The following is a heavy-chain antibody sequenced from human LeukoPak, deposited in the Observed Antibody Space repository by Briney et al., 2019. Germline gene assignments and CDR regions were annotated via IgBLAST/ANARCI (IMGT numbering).Heavy chain of an antibody. J-gene: IGHJ6*03. CDR3: ARAHYYGSGSYYYYYMDV. V-gene: IGHV3-74*01. CDR1: GFTFSSYW. CDR2: INNDGSSA. D-gene: IGHD3-10*01. Sequence: GGSLRLSCAASGFTFSSYWMHWVRQTPGKGLIYTSRINNDGSSANYADSVRGRFTISRDNAENTLYLQMNSLRAEDTAVYYCARAHYYGSGSYYYYYMDVWGKGTTVTISS.